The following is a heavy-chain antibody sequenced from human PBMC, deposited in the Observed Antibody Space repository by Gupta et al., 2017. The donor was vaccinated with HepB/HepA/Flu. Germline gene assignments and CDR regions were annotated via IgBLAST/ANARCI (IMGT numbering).Heavy chain of an antibody. J-gene: IGHJ4*02. D-gene: IGHD3-3*01. CDR2: IKQDGSVK. CDR3: AAAAWSDTDDY. CDR1: GLPFSNFW. Sequence: EVQVVESGGGLVQPGGSLRLSCEGSGLPFSNFWMSWSRQAPGKGLEWVANIKQDGSVKLYADSVKGRFSISRDNAKNSLYLQMNNLRGEDTAVYYCAAAAWSDTDDYWGQGTLVTVSS. V-gene: IGHV3-7*01.